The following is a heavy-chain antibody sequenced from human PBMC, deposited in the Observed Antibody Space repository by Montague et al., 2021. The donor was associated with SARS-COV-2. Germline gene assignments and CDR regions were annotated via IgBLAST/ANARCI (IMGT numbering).Heavy chain of an antibody. Sequence: SETLPLTCTVTGGPISGSSDYWGWIRQSPGKGLEWIASVYYSGXTXYXXSLKSRLTISVDTSKNQFSLKLNSVTAADTALYYCARREYSYGWGDWGQGTLVTVSS. CDR1: GGPISGSSDY. D-gene: IGHD5-18*01. J-gene: IGHJ4*02. V-gene: IGHV4-39*01. CDR2: VYYSGXT. CDR3: ARREYSYGWGD.